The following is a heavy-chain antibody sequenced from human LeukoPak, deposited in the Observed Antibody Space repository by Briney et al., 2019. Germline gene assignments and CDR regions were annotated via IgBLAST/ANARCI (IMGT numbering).Heavy chain of an antibody. D-gene: IGHD3-3*01. CDR2: ISSSSSYI. J-gene: IGHJ4*02. CDR1: GFTVSSYS. Sequence: GGSLRLSCAASGFTVSSYSMNWVRQAPGKGLEWVSSISSSSSYIYYADSVKGRFTISRDNAKNSLYLQMNSLRAEDTAVYYCARDPLDYDFWSGYPHYYFDYWGQGTLVAVSS. CDR3: ARDPLDYDFWSGYPHYYFDY. V-gene: IGHV3-21*01.